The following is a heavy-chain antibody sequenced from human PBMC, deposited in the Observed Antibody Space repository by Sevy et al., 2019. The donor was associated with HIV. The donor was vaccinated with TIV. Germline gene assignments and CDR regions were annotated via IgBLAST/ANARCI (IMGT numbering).Heavy chain of an antibody. D-gene: IGHD3-3*01. CDR3: VRGEGDLTI. Sequence: SETLSLTCAVYGGSFSGYYWSWIRQPPGKGLEWIGEINHSGSTNYNPSLKSRVTISVDTSKNQFSLKLSSVTAADTAVYYCVRGEGDLTIWGQGTLVTVSS. V-gene: IGHV4-34*01. J-gene: IGHJ4*02. CDR1: GGSFSGYY. CDR2: INHSGST.